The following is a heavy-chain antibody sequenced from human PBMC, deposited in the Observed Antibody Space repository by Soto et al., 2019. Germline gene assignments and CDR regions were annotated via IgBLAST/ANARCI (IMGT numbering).Heavy chain of an antibody. CDR2: ISGSGGTT. J-gene: IGHJ4*02. V-gene: IGHV3-23*01. Sequence: EVQLLESGGGLVQPGGSLRLSCAASGFTFSSYVMSWVRQAPGKGLEWVSLISGSGGTTYYADSVKGRFTISRENSNNTLLQQMNSLRAEDTALYYCAKAFCNSSTCYSPGTWGQGTLVTVSS. CDR1: GFTFSSYV. D-gene: IGHD2-15*01. CDR3: AKAFCNSSTCYSPGT.